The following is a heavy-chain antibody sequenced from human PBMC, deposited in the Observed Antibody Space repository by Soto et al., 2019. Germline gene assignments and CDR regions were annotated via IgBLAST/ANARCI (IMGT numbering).Heavy chain of an antibody. CDR3: ARDILAAAGSPTPFDY. CDR1: GYTFTGYY. J-gene: IGHJ4*02. V-gene: IGHV1-2*02. Sequence: ASVKVSCKASGYTFTGYYMHWVRQAPGQGLEWMRWINPNSGGTNYAQKFQGRVTMTRDTSISTAYMELSRLRSDDTAVYYCARDILAAAGSPTPFDYWGQGTLVTVSS. D-gene: IGHD6-13*01. CDR2: INPNSGGT.